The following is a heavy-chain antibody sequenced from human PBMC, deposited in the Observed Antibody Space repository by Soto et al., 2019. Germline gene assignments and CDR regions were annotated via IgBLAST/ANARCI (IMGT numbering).Heavy chain of an antibody. Sequence: QSGGSLRLSCAASGFTFSSYAVSWVRQAPGKGPEWISSISGSGSTIYYADSVKGRFTISRDNSKNTLYLQMSSLRAEDTAVYYCAKVFYYYDSSGYYYFDYWGQATLVTLSS. D-gene: IGHD3-22*01. V-gene: IGHV3-23*01. CDR1: GFTFSSYA. CDR2: ISGSGSTI. J-gene: IGHJ4*02. CDR3: AKVFYYYDSSGYYYFDY.